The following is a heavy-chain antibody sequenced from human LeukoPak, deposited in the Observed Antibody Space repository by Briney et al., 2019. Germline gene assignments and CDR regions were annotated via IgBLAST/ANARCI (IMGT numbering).Heavy chain of an antibody. CDR1: GFTFSYYS. CDR3: ARGTHASDM. D-gene: IGHD1-1*01. CDR2: SNSDGSST. Sequence: SGGSLRLSCAASGFTFSYYSMNWVRQAPGKGLVWVSRSNSDGSSTSYADSVKGRFTISRDNAKNTLYLQMNSLRAEDTALYYCARGTHASDMWGQGTMVTVSS. V-gene: IGHV3-74*01. J-gene: IGHJ3*02.